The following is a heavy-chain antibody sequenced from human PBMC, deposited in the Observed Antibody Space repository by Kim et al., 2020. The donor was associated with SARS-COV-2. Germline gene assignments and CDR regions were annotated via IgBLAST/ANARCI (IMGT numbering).Heavy chain of an antibody. Sequence: SETLSLTCIVSGGSVSSGSYYWSWIRQPPGKGLEWIGYIYYSGSTNYNPSLKSRVTISVDTSKNQFSLKLSSVTAADTAVYYCARYEQQLVRLYFDYWGQGTLVTVSS. CDR3: ARYEQQLVRLYFDY. V-gene: IGHV4-61*01. D-gene: IGHD6-13*01. CDR1: GGSVSSGSYY. J-gene: IGHJ4*02. CDR2: IYYSGST.